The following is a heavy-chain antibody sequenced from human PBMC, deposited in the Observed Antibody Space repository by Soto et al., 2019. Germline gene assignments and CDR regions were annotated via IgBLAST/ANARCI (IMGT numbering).Heavy chain of an antibody. CDR3: AGSKGFYYALDV. V-gene: IGHV3-30-3*01. CDR2: ISYDGNGK. CDR1: GLTFNTYS. Sequence: QVQLVESGGGVVQPGRSLTLSCAVTGLTFNTYSMHWVRQSPGKGLEWVAAISYDGNGKHYADSVKGRFTIAREHSENTLYLHLNSLRSEDSAVYYCAGSKGFYYALDVWGQGTTGTVSS. J-gene: IGHJ6*02.